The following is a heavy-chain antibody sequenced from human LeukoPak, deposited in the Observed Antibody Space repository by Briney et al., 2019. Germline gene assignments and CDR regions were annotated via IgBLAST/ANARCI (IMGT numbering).Heavy chain of an antibody. CDR1: GGSISSSNW. J-gene: IGHJ4*02. CDR2: IYHSGST. D-gene: IGHD2-2*01. V-gene: IGHV4-4*02. Sequence: SETLSLTCAVSGGSISSSNWWSWVRQPPGKGLEWIGEIYHSGSTNYNPSLKSRVTISVDTSKNQFSLKLSSVTAADTAVYYCARALRRYCSSTSCSEPYYYYYYFDYWGQGTLVTVSS. CDR3: ARALRRYCSSTSCSEPYYYYYYFDY.